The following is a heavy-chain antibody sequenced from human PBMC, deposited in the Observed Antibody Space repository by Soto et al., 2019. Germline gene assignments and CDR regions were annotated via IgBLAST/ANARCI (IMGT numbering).Heavy chain of an antibody. V-gene: IGHV3-7*04. CDR3: AREGSSWYYYYYGMDV. Sequence: PGGSLRLSCAASGFTLSSYWMSWVRQAPGKGLEWVANIEQDGSEKYYVDSVKGRFTISRDNAKNSLYLQMNSLRAEDTAVYYCAREGSSWYYYYYGMDVWAQGTTVTVSS. CDR1: GFTLSSYW. CDR2: IEQDGSEK. D-gene: IGHD6-13*01. J-gene: IGHJ6*02.